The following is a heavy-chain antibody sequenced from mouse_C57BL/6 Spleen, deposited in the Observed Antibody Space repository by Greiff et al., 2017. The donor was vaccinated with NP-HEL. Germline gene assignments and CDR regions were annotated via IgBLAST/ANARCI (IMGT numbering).Heavy chain of an antibody. J-gene: IGHJ3*01. D-gene: IGHD2-4*01. Sequence: EVQLVESEGGLVQPGSSMKLSCTASGFTFSDYYMAWVRQVPEKGLEWVANINYDGSSTYYLDSLKSRFIISRDNAKNILYLQMSSLKSEDTATYYCARAHYDYDGGFAYWGQGTLVTVSA. CDR3: ARAHYDYDGGFAY. V-gene: IGHV5-16*01. CDR2: INYDGSST. CDR1: GFTFSDYY.